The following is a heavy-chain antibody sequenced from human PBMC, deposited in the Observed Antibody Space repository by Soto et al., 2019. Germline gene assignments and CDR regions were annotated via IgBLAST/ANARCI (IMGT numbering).Heavy chain of an antibody. CDR1: GGSISSGGYS. D-gene: IGHD6-19*01. Sequence: QLQLQESGSGLVKPSQTLSLTCAVSGGSISSGGYSWSWIRQPPGKGLEWIGYIYHSGSTYYNPPLKRRVTISVDRSKNQFPLKLSSVTAADTAVYYCARAGGLGAVAVDYWGQGTLVTVSS. V-gene: IGHV4-30-2*01. CDR2: IYHSGST. J-gene: IGHJ4*02. CDR3: ARAGGLGAVAVDY.